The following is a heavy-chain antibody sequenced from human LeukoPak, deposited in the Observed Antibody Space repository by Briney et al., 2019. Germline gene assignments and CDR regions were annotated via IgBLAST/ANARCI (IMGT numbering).Heavy chain of an antibody. CDR2: ISYDGSNK. D-gene: IGHD3-16*01. J-gene: IGHJ4*02. CDR3: AKGGNDYVWGSSDFDY. Sequence: GGSLGLSRAAYGFTFSSYAMHWVRQAPGKVLEWVAAISYDGSNKYYEDSVKGRFNISRDNAKIFLYLQMSSLRAEDTALYYCAKGGNDYVWGSSDFDYWGQGTLVTVSS. CDR1: GFTFSSYA. V-gene: IGHV3-30*15.